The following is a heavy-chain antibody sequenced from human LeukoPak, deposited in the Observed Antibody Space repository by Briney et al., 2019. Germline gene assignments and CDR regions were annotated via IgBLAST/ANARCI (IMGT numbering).Heavy chain of an antibody. Sequence: GGSLRLSCAASGFTFSSYWMSWVRQAPGKGLEWVANIKQDGSEKYYVDSVKGRFTISRDNAKNSLYLQMNSLRAEDTAVYYCARDLSGYYVSAFDIWGQGTMVTVSS. V-gene: IGHV3-7*01. CDR2: IKQDGSEK. J-gene: IGHJ3*02. CDR1: GFTFSSYW. D-gene: IGHD3-22*01. CDR3: ARDLSGYYVSAFDI.